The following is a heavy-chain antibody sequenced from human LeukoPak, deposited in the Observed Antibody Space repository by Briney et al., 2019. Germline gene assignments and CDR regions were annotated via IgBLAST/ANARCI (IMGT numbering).Heavy chain of an antibody. CDR1: GGSISSYY. CDR2: IYYSGST. CDR3: ARQYSSSWYLDWFDP. D-gene: IGHD6-13*01. V-gene: IGHV4-59*08. Sequence: PSETLSLTCTVSGGSISSYYWSWIRQPPGKGLEWIGYIYYSGSTNYNPSLKSRVTISVDTSKNQFSLKLSSVTAADTAVYYCARQYSSSWYLDWFDPWGQGTLVTVSS. J-gene: IGHJ5*02.